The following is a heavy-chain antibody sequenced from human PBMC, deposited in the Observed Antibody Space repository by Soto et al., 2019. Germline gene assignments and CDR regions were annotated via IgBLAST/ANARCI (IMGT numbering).Heavy chain of an antibody. CDR2: ISYDGSNK. Sequence: QVQLVESGGGVVQPGRSLRLSCAASGFTFSSYAMHWVRQAPGKGLEWVAVISYDGSNKYYADSVKGRFTISRDNSKNTLYLQMNSLRAEDTAVYYCARAWQWLGYFQQWGQGTLVTVSS. CDR1: GFTFSSYA. D-gene: IGHD6-19*01. V-gene: IGHV3-30-3*01. CDR3: ARAWQWLGYFQQ. J-gene: IGHJ1*01.